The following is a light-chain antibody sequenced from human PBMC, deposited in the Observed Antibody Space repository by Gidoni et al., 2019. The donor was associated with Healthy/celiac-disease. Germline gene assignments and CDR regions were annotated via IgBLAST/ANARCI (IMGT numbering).Light chain of an antibody. CDR1: QSVSSY. J-gene: IGKJ2*01. CDR2: DAS. CDR3: QQRSNWPGT. Sequence: PPPLSLSPGERATLACRASQSVSSYLAWYQQKPGQAPRLLIYDASNRATGIPARFSGSGSGTDFTLTISSLEPEDFAVYYCQQRSNWPGTFGQGTKLEIK. V-gene: IGKV3-11*01.